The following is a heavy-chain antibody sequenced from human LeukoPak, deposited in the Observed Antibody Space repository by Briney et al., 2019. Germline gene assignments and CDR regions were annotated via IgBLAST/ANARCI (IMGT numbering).Heavy chain of an antibody. CDR3: ARETSSGYFPDAFDM. CDR2: IWYDGSHK. CDR1: GFTFNSHG. D-gene: IGHD3-22*01. V-gene: IGHV3-33*01. Sequence: GGSLRLSCAASGFTFNSHGMHWARQAPGKGLEWVALIWYDGSHKFYTDSVKGRFTISRDNSNHTLFLQMNSLRADDTAMYYCARETSSGYFPDAFDMWGQGTMVTVSS. J-gene: IGHJ3*02.